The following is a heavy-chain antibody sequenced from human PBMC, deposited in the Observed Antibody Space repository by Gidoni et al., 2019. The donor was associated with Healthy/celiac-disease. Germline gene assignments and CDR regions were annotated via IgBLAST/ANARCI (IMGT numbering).Heavy chain of an antibody. J-gene: IGHJ3*02. CDR3: ARELVVEMATIPDAFDI. CDR1: GGTFSSYT. D-gene: IGHD5-12*01. Sequence: PGSSVKVSCKASGGTFSSYTISWVRQAPGQGLEWMGRIIPILGIANYAQKFQGRVTITADKSTSTAYMELSSLRSEDTAVDYWARELVVEMATIPDAFDIWGQGTMVTVSS. CDR2: IIPILGIA. V-gene: IGHV1-69*04.